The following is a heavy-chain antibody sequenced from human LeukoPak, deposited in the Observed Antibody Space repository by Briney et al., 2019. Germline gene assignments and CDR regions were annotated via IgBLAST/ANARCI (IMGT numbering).Heavy chain of an antibody. V-gene: IGHV3-23*01. CDR2: ISGSGGST. D-gene: IGHD1-26*01. CDR1: GFTFSSYA. Sequence: GGSLRLSCAASGFTFSSYAMSWVRQAPGKGLEWVSAISGSGGSTYYADSVKGRFTISRDNSKNTLYLQMNSQRAEDTAVYYCAKEGLIVGATPVDYWGQGTLVTVSS. CDR3: AKEGLIVGATPVDY. J-gene: IGHJ4*02.